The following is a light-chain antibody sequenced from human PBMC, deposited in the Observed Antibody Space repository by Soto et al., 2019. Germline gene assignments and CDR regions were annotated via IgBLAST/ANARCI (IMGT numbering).Light chain of an antibody. V-gene: IGKV3-20*01. Sequence: LSRCPATLYLTQGERATLSCRASQSVSNTYLAWYQQKPGQAPRLLIYDASSRATGIPDRFSGSGSGTDFTLTISRLEPEDFAVYYSQQYGSSAGLFTFRPGTKVYIK. CDR3: QQYGSSAGLFT. J-gene: IGKJ3*01. CDR1: QSVSNTY. CDR2: DAS.